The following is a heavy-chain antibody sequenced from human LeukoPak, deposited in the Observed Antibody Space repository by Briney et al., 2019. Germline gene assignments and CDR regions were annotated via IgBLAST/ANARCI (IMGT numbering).Heavy chain of an antibody. D-gene: IGHD2-21*02. CDR1: GCSISNYY. CDR3: AKSMPVVTLGRYFQH. CDR2: IYFSGSR. V-gene: IGHV4-59*08. Sequence: SETLSLTCTVSGCSISNYYWNWIRQPPGKGLEWVGYIYFSGSRNYNPSLKSRVTISVDTSKNQFSLKLISVTAADTAVYYCAKSMPVVTLGRYFQHWGQGTLVTVSS. J-gene: IGHJ1*01.